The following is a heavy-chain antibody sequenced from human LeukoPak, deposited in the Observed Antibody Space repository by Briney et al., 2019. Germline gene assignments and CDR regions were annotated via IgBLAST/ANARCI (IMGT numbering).Heavy chain of an antibody. CDR2: SGST. V-gene: IGHV4-39*07. J-gene: IGHJ5*02. CDR3: ARGYYYDSSGYYMVNWFDP. Sequence: SGSTYYNPSLKSRVTISVDTSKNQFSLKLSSVTAADTAVYYCARGYYYDSSGYYMVNWFDPWGQGTLVTVSS. D-gene: IGHD3-22*01.